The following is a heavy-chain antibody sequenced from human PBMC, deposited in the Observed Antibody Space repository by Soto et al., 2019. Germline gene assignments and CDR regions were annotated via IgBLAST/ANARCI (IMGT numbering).Heavy chain of an antibody. D-gene: IGHD6-13*01. CDR3: AKTFIAAAPYYFDY. V-gene: IGHV3-23*01. CDR2: ISGSVSRT. Sequence: EVQLLESGGGLVQPGGYLRLCCAASGFTFSSYAMSWVRQAPGKGLEWVSAISGSVSRTYYADSVKGRFTISRDNSKNTLYLQMNSLRAEDTAVYYCAKTFIAAAPYYFDYWGQGTLVTVSS. CDR1: GFTFSSYA. J-gene: IGHJ4*02.